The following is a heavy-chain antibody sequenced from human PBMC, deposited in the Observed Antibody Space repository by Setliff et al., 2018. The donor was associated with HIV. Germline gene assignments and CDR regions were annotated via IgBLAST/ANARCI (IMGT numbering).Heavy chain of an antibody. J-gene: IGHJ4*02. D-gene: IGHD2-2*01. V-gene: IGHV3-30*02. CDR3: AKEDQRVTSVDY. Sequence: GGSLRLSCAASGFTFSNYGMNWVRQAPGKGLEWVAFIRFDGYNKFYADSVKGRFTISRDNSKNTLFLQMNSLRSEDTAVYYCAKEDQRVTSVDYWGQGTPVTVSS. CDR1: GFTFSNYG. CDR2: IRFDGYNK.